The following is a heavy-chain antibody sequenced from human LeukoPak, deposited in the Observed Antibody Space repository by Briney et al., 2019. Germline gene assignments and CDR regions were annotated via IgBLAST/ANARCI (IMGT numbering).Heavy chain of an antibody. Sequence: GGSLRLSCAASGFTFSSYSMNWVRQAPGKGLEWVSSISSSSSYIYYADSVKGRFTISRDNAKNSLYLQMNSLRAEDTAVYYCARSVPLDIVVVPAHWGQGTLVTVSS. D-gene: IGHD2-2*01. J-gene: IGHJ4*02. CDR3: ARSVPLDIVVVPAH. CDR2: ISSSSSYI. V-gene: IGHV3-21*01. CDR1: GFTFSSYS.